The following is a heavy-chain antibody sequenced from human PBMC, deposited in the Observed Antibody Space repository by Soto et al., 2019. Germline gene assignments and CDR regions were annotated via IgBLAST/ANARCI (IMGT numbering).Heavy chain of an antibody. D-gene: IGHD1-1*01. CDR3: ITTISGRRHGMDV. CDR1: GGTFSSYA. Sequence: QVQLVQSGAEVKKPGASVKVSCKASGGTFSSYAISWLRQSPGQWLEWMGGIIPIFCTANYAQKFQGRVTMTADKSTSTAYMELSSLRSEDTAVYYCITTISGRRHGMDVWGQGTTVTVSS. V-gene: IGHV1-69*06. CDR2: IIPIFCTA. J-gene: IGHJ6*02.